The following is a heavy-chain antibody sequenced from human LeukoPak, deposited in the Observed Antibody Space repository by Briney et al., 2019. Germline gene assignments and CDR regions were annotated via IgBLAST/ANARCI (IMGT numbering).Heavy chain of an antibody. Sequence: SVKVSCKASGGTLSSYAISWVRQAPGQGLEWMGGIIPIFGTANYAQKFQGRVTITTDESTSTAYMELSSLRSVDTAVYYCASWLYYDILTGCYSEDAFDIWGQGTMVTVSS. CDR3: ASWLYYDILTGCYSEDAFDI. CDR2: IIPIFGTA. J-gene: IGHJ3*02. CDR1: GGTLSSYA. V-gene: IGHV1-69*05. D-gene: IGHD3-9*01.